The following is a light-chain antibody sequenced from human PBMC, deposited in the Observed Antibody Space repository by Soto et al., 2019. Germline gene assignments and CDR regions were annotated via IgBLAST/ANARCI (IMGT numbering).Light chain of an antibody. CDR1: SSDVGGYNY. CDR3: SLYTSSSTLV. J-gene: IGLJ2*01. CDR2: EVS. Sequence: QSALTQPASVSGSPGQSITISCTGTSSDVGGYNYVSWYQQHPGKAPKVVIYEVSNRPSWISNRFSGSKSGNTASLTISGLQAEDEADYYCSLYTSSSTLVFGGGTKLNVL. V-gene: IGLV2-14*01.